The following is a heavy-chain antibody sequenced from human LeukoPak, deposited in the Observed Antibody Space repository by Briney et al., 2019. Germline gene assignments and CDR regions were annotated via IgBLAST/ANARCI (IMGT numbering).Heavy chain of an antibody. J-gene: IGHJ4*02. V-gene: IGHV3-48*03. CDR2: ISSSGSTT. D-gene: IGHD6-6*01. CDR3: ARFRYSISDLDY. Sequence: GGSLRLSCAASEFTFSSYDLNWVRQAPGKGLEWVSYISSSGSTTYYADSVKGRFTISRDNAKNSLYLQMNSLRAEDTAIYYCARFRYSISDLDYWGQGTLVTVSS. CDR1: EFTFSSYD.